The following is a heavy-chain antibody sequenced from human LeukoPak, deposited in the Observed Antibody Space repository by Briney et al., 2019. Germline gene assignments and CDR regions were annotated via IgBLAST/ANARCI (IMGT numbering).Heavy chain of an antibody. Sequence: GGSLRLSCAASGFTFSSYAMHWVRRAPGKGLEWVAVISYDGSNKYYADSVKGRFTISRDNSKNTLYLQMNSLRAEDTAVYYCARDLGGIITTFAFDIWGQGTMVTVSS. CDR3: ARDLGGIITTFAFDI. D-gene: IGHD3-3*01. J-gene: IGHJ3*02. CDR1: GFTFSSYA. V-gene: IGHV3-30*01. CDR2: ISYDGSNK.